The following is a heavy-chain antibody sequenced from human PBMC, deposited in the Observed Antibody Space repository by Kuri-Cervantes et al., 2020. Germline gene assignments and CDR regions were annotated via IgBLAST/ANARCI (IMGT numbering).Heavy chain of an antibody. CDR3: ARRGESSHTVDY. D-gene: IGHD3-10*01. CDR1: GGSISSYY. V-gene: IGHV4-59*01. CDR2: IYYSGST. Sequence: SETLSLTCTVSGGSISSYYWSWIRQPPGKGLEWIGYIYYSGSTNYNPSLKSRVTISVDTSKNQFSLKLSSVTAADTAVYYCARRGESSHTVDYWGQGTLVTVSS. J-gene: IGHJ4*02.